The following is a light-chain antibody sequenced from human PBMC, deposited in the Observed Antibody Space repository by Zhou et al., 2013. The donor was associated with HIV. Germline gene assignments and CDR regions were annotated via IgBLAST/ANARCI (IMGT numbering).Light chain of an antibody. V-gene: IGKV1-12*01. Sequence: DIQMTQSPSSVSASVGDRVTITCRATEDIRYWLAWYQQKPGKAPKVLISAASSLQSGVPSRFSGSGSGTDFTLTISCLQSEDFATYYCQQYYSYPLTFGGGTKVEIK. J-gene: IGKJ4*01. CDR3: QQYYSYPLT. CDR1: EDIRYW. CDR2: AAS.